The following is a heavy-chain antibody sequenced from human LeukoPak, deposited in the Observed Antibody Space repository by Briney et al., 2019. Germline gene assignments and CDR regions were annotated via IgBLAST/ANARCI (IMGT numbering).Heavy chain of an antibody. J-gene: IGHJ4*02. V-gene: IGHV3-23*01. Sequence: GGSLRLSCAASGFTFSNYAMSWVRQAPGKGLEWVSLITDSAGNTYYADSVKGRFTISRDNSKNTLYLQMSSLRAEDTAVYYCTKDMYSSHPPLDNWGREPWSPSPQ. CDR2: ITDSAGNT. CDR3: TKDMYSSHPPLDN. D-gene: IGHD6-13*01. CDR1: GFTFSNYA.